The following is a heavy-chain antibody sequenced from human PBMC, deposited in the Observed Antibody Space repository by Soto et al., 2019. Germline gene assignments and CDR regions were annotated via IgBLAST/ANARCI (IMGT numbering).Heavy chain of an antibody. J-gene: IGHJ6*02. CDR2: IYYSGST. D-gene: IGHD2-21*01. V-gene: IGHV4-30-4*01. Sequence: SRTGTVFGGTVDSGDYHWMWIRPSPGKGLEWIGAIYYSGSTYYNPSLKSRIRISVDTSKNQVSLTVNSVTAADTAGYFFVIYYRGPSAGVMYVCGRG. CDR1: GGTVDSGDYH. CDR3: VIYYRGPSAGVMYV.